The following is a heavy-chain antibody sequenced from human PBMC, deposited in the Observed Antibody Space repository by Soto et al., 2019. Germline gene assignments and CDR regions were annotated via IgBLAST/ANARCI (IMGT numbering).Heavy chain of an antibody. CDR3: ARHIAVSGTRGFDF. Sequence: QVQLQESGPGLMKPSGTLSLTCAVSGGSISTNWWSCVRQPPGKGLEWIGEIYHSGSTNYNPSLKNRVTMSVDKSQNHLSLNLNSVTAADTAVYYCARHIAVSGTRGFDFWGQGTLVTVSS. V-gene: IGHV4-4*02. J-gene: IGHJ4*02. CDR1: GGSISTNW. CDR2: IYHSGST. D-gene: IGHD6-19*01.